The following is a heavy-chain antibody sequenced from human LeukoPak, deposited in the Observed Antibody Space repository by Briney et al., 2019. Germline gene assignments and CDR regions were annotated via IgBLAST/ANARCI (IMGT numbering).Heavy chain of an antibody. Sequence: GGSLRLSCAASGFTFSSYNMNWGRQAPGKGLDWVSFISSSGSSITYADSVEGRFTISRDNVKNSLYLQMNSLRAEDTAVYYCARNLDYWGQGTLVTVSS. CDR2: ISSSGSSI. CDR1: GFTFSSYN. V-gene: IGHV3-48*01. J-gene: IGHJ4*02. D-gene: IGHD1-14*01. CDR3: ARNLDY.